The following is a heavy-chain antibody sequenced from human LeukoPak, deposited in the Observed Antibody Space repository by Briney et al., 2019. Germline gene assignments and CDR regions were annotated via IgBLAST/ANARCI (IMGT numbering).Heavy chain of an antibody. CDR1: GFTFSSYA. Sequence: GGSLRLSCAASGFTFSSYAMHWVRQAPGKGLEWVAVISYDGSNKYYADPVKGRFTISRDNSKNTLYLQMNSLRAEDTAVYYCAKGEAYYYYYGMDVWGQGTTVTVSS. J-gene: IGHJ6*02. CDR3: AKGEAYYYYYGMDV. V-gene: IGHV3-30*04. CDR2: ISYDGSNK.